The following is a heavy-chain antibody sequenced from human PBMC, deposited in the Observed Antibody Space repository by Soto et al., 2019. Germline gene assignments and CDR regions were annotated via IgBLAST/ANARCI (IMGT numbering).Heavy chain of an antibody. CDR1: GFTFDDYA. CDR3: AKEGLRKHYYYYDYMDV. V-gene: IGHV3-9*01. Sequence: EVQLVESGGGLVQPGRSLRLSCAASGFTFDDYAMHWVRQAPGKGLEWVSGISWNSGSIGYADSVKGRFTISRDNAKNSLYLQMNSLRAGDTALYYCAKEGLRKHYYYYDYMDVWGKGTTVTVSS. J-gene: IGHJ6*03. D-gene: IGHD5-12*01. CDR2: ISWNSGSI.